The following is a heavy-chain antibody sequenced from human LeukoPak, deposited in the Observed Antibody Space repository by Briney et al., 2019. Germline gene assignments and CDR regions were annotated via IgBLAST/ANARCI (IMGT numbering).Heavy chain of an antibody. Sequence: SSETLSLTCTVSGGSVSSGSYYWSWIRQPPGKGLEWIGYIYYSGSTNYNPSLKSRVTMSVDTSKNQFSLKLRSVTAADTAVYYCARDGVSISHDYWGQGTLVTVSS. CDR1: GGSVSSGSYY. D-gene: IGHD5/OR15-5a*01. J-gene: IGHJ4*02. CDR3: ARDGVSISHDY. CDR2: IYYSGST. V-gene: IGHV4-61*01.